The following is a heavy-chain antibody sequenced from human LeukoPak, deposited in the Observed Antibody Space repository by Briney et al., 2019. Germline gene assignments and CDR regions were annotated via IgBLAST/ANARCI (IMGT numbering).Heavy chain of an antibody. CDR1: GFTFSSYA. J-gene: IGHJ4*02. Sequence: GSLRLSCAASGFTFSSYAMSWVRQAPGKGLEWVSAISGSGGSTYYADSVKGRFTISRDNSKNTLYLQMNSLRAEDTAVYYCAKDKAIFGVVTIDYWGQGTLVTVSS. CDR2: ISGSGGST. CDR3: AKDKAIFGVVTIDY. D-gene: IGHD3-3*01. V-gene: IGHV3-23*01.